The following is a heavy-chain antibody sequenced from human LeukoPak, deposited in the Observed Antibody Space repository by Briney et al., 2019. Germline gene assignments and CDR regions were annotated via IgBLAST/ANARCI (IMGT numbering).Heavy chain of an antibody. V-gene: IGHV4-59*08. CDR3: ARQGPTYYYDSSGYGPLGAFDI. CDR1: GGSISSYY. J-gene: IGHJ3*02. D-gene: IGHD3-22*01. Sequence: SETLSLTCTVSGGSISSYYWSWIRQPPGKGLEWIGYIYYSGSTNYNPSLKSRVTISVDTSKNQFSLKLSSETAADTAVYYCARQGPTYYYDSSGYGPLGAFDIWGQGTMVTVSS. CDR2: IYYSGST.